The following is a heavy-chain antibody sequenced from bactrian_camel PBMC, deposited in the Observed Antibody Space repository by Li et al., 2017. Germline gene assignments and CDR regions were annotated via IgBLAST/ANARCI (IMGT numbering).Heavy chain of an antibody. Sequence: QVQLVESGGGSVQTGGSLRLTCTASRYTYDDNCMAWFRQTPGEVREAVAHIDSRGNTGYGDFVKGRFTISKDTTKTTLYLQMNNLEPEDTAMYYCAAEDTPFFRCALNVILTAPYWGQGTQVTVS. CDR1: RYTYDDNC. CDR2: IDSRGNT. CDR3: AAEDTPFFRCALNVILTAPY. V-gene: IGHV3S60*01. J-gene: IGHJ4*01. D-gene: IGHD1*01.